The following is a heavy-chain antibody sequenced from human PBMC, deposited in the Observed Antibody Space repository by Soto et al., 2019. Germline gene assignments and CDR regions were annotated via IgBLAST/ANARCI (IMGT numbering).Heavy chain of an antibody. CDR3: ATHSGSYLSRIQH. J-gene: IGHJ1*01. CDR2: ISGSGGST. V-gene: IGHV3-23*01. D-gene: IGHD1-26*01. CDR1: GFTFSSHA. Sequence: GGSLRLSCAASGFTFSSHAMNWVRQAPGKGLEWVSVISGSGGSTYYADSVKGRFTISRDNSKNTLYLQMNSLRAEDTAVYYCATHSGSYLSRIQHWGQGTLVTVSS.